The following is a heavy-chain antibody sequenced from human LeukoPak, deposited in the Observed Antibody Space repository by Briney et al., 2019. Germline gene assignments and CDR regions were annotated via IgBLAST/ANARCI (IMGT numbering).Heavy chain of an antibody. CDR2: IYSGGST. J-gene: IGHJ4*02. CDR3: AKDDTYRRGSYYSPAFDY. V-gene: IGHV3-53*05. Sequence: LPGGSLRLSCAASGFTVSSNYMSWVRQAPGKGLEWVSVIYSGGSTYYADSVKGRFTISRDNSKNSLYLQMNSLRAEDTALYYCAKDDTYRRGSYYSPAFDYWGQGTLVTVSS. CDR1: GFTVSSNY. D-gene: IGHD1-26*01.